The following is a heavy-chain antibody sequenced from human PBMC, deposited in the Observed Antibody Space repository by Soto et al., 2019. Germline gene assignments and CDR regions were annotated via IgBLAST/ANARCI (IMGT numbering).Heavy chain of an antibody. CDR3: ARDLTRDGSGSYYNWDAFDI. CDR2: IYYSGST. V-gene: IGHV4-31*03. CDR1: GGSISSGGYY. Sequence: QVQLQESGPGLVKPSQTLSLTCTFSGGSISSGGYYWSWIRQHPGKGLEGIGYIYYSGSTYYNPSLKSRVTISVDTSKNQFSLKLSSVTAADTAVYYCARDLTRDGSGSYYNWDAFDIWGQGTMVTVS. J-gene: IGHJ3*02. D-gene: IGHD3-10*01.